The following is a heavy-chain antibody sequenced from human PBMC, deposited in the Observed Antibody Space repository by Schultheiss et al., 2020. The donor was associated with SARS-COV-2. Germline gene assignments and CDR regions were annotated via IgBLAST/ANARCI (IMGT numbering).Heavy chain of an antibody. CDR3: ARDGSGSWDDY. D-gene: IGHD3-10*01. Sequence: ASVKVSCKPSGYTFTSYGISWVRQAPGQGLEWMGWINPYNGDTNFAQKLQGRVTLTTDTSTSTAYMELRSLRSDDTAVYYCARDGSGSWDDYWGQGTLVTVSS. J-gene: IGHJ4*02. CDR1: GYTFTSYG. CDR2: INPYNGDT. V-gene: IGHV1-18*01.